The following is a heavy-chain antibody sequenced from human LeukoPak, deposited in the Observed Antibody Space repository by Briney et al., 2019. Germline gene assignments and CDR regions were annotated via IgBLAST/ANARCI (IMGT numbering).Heavy chain of an antibody. J-gene: IGHJ4*02. Sequence: GGSLRLSCAASGFTFSGSAMHWVRQASGKGLEWVGRIRSKANSYATAYAASVKGRFTISRDDSKNTAYLQMNSLKTEDTAAYYCTRHAVTFGGVIIDYWGQGTLVTVSS. CDR2: IRSKANSYAT. CDR1: GFTFSGSA. CDR3: TRHAVTFGGVIIDY. V-gene: IGHV3-73*01. D-gene: IGHD3-16*02.